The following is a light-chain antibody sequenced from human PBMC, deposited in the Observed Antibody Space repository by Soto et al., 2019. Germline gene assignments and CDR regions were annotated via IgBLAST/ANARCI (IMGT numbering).Light chain of an antibody. V-gene: IGKV3-15*01. CDR3: QQYYITPIT. CDR2: GAS. J-gene: IGKJ5*01. Sequence: EIMMTQSPATLSVSPGERATLSCRASQSVSSNLAWYQQKPGQAPRLLIYGASTRATGIPDRFSGSGSGTDFTLTISSLQAEDVAVYYCQQYYITPITFGQGTRLEIK. CDR1: QSVSSN.